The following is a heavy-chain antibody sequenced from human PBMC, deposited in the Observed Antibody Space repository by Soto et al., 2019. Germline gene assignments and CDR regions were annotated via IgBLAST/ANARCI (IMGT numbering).Heavy chain of an antibody. CDR3: ARGYDFWSGYYYPYGMDV. CDR1: GLMCSNYA. V-gene: IGHV3-30-3*01. CDR2: ISYDGSNK. D-gene: IGHD3-3*01. J-gene: IGHJ6*02. Sequence: RRSLRLSCAGSGLMCSNYAMLLFRQAPGKGQEAVSFISYDGSNKNYADSVNGRLTISRDNSKNTLYLQMNSLRAEDTAVYYCARGYDFWSGYYYPYGMDVWCQGTTVTVSS.